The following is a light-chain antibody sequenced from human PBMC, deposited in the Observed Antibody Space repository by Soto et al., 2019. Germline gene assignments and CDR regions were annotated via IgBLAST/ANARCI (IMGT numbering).Light chain of an antibody. CDR2: GAS. Sequence: EIVLTQSPGTLSLSPGERATLSCRASQSVSSSYLAWYQQKPGQAPRLLIYGASSRATGIPDRFSGSGSGTFFTLTLRRLEPAGFAVYYCQQYGSSPRTCGQGTKVEIK. CDR3: QQYGSSPRT. J-gene: IGKJ1*01. V-gene: IGKV3-20*01. CDR1: QSVSSSY.